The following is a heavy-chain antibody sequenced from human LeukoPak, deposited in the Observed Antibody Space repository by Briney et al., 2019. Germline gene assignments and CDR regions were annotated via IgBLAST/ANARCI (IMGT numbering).Heavy chain of an antibody. J-gene: IGHJ4*02. Sequence: SETLSLTCTVSGGSISSSSYYWGWIRQPPGKGLEWIGSIYYSGSTYYNPSLKSRVTISVDTSKNQFSLKLSSVTAADTAVYYCARVHGAYPFDYWGQGTLVTVSS. CDR1: GGSISSSSYY. CDR3: ARVHGAYPFDY. CDR2: IYYSGST. D-gene: IGHD4/OR15-4a*01. V-gene: IGHV4-39*07.